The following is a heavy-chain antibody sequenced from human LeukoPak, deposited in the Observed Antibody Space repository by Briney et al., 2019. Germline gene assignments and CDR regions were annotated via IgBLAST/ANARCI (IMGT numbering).Heavy chain of an antibody. Sequence: PGGSLRLSCAASGFTFSSYGMHWVRQAPGKGLEWVAVIWYDGSNKYYADSVKGRFTISRDNSKSTVSLQMNSLRVEDMAVYYCAKGGHYSFFDYWGRGTLVIVSS. CDR1: GFTFSSYG. CDR2: IWYDGSNK. D-gene: IGHD2-15*01. J-gene: IGHJ4*02. CDR3: AKGGHYSFFDY. V-gene: IGHV3-33*03.